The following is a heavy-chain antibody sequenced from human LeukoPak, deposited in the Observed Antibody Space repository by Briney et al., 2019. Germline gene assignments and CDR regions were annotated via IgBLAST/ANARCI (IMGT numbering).Heavy chain of an antibody. CDR3: ARVSSGSYYFGS. Sequence: PSETLSLTCAISGGSISSSNWWSWVRQPPGKGLEWIGEIYHSGSTNYSPSLKSRVTISVDKSKNQFSLKVTSVTAADTAVYYCARVSSGSYYFGSWGQGTLVTVSS. J-gene: IGHJ4*02. CDR1: GGSISSSNW. V-gene: IGHV4-4*02. D-gene: IGHD1-26*01. CDR2: IYHSGST.